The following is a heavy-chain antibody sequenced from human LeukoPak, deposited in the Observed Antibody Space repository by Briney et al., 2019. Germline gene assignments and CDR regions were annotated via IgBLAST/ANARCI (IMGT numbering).Heavy chain of an antibody. CDR1: GFTVSSNY. CDR2: IYSGGST. J-gene: IGHJ3*02. CDR3: ARGAVFDAFDI. V-gene: IGHV3-66*01. Sequence: PGGSLRLSCAASGFTVSSNYMSWVRQAPGKGLEWVSVIYSGGSTYYADSVKGRFTISRDNSKNTLYPQMNSLRAEDTAVYYCARGAVFDAFDIWGQGTMVTVSS. D-gene: IGHD3-16*01.